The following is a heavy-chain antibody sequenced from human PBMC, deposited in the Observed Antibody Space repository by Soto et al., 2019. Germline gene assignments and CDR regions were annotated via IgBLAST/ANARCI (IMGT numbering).Heavy chain of an antibody. CDR1: GFTFSSYA. CDR2: ISGSGDNT. Sequence: PGGSLRLSCAASGFTFSSYAMTWVRQAPGKGLEWVSAISGSGDNTYDADSVMGRFTISRDNSKSTLYLQMNSLRAEDTAVYYCAKDHYGADGDYYYYGMDVWGQGTTVTVSS. D-gene: IGHD4-17*01. J-gene: IGHJ6*02. V-gene: IGHV3-23*01. CDR3: AKDHYGADGDYYYYGMDV.